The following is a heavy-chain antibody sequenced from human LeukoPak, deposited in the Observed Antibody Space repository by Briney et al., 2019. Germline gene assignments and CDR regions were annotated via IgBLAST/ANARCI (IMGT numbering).Heavy chain of an antibody. CDR2: ITTYNNNT. J-gene: IGHJ4*02. Sequence: GASVKVSCKASGYTFTNYGLGWVRQAPGQGLEWMGWITTYNNNTEYEQKFQGRVTMTTDTSTSTAYMELRSLTSDDTAVYYCARDPGIYYYDSSGRFDYWGQGTLVTVSS. CDR3: ARDPGIYYYDSSGRFDY. CDR1: GYTFTNYG. V-gene: IGHV1-18*01. D-gene: IGHD3-22*01.